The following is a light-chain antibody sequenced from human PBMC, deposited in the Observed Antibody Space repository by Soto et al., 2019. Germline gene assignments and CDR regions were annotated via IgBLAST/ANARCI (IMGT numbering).Light chain of an antibody. Sequence: QSALTQPASVSGSPGQSNTISCTGTSSDVGSYNLVSWYQQHPGKAPKLMIYEGSKRPSGVSNRFSGSKSGNTASLTISGLQAEDEADYYCCSYAGSSTVVFGTGTKLTVL. CDR1: SSDVGSYNL. CDR3: CSYAGSSTVV. V-gene: IGLV2-23*03. J-gene: IGLJ1*01. CDR2: EGS.